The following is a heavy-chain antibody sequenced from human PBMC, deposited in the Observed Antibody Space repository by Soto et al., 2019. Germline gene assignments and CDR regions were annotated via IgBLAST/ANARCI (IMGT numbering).Heavy chain of an antibody. CDR1: GGSISSGVYY. D-gene: IGHD2-8*01. CDR3: ARGRVYGYHFPSPGIFDY. J-gene: IGHJ4*02. V-gene: IGHV4-31*03. Sequence: SQTRSLTCTVSGGSISSGVYYWSRIRQHPGKGLEWIGYTYYSGSTYYNPSLKSRVTISGDTSKNQFSLKLSSVTGADAAVYYCARGRVYGYHFPSPGIFDYWGQGTLVTVSS. CDR2: TYYSGST.